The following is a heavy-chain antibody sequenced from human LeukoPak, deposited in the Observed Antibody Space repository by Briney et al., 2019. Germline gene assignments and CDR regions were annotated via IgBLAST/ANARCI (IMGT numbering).Heavy chain of an antibody. CDR2: IYYSGST. D-gene: IGHD3-10*01. J-gene: IGHJ6*03. Sequence: PSVTLSLTCTVSGGSIGSHLFYWAWIRQPPGKGLEWIGSIYYSGSTYYNPSLMGRVTISVDTSQNQFSVRLTSVTAADTAVYYCASMVRGVIVGPNYYSYYMDVWGPGATVTVS. V-gene: IGHV4-39*01. CDR1: GGSIGSHLFY. CDR3: ASMVRGVIVGPNYYSYYMDV.